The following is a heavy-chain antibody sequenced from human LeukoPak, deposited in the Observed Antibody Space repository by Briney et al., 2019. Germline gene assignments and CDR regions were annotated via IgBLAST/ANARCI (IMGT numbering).Heavy chain of an antibody. V-gene: IGHV3-11*05. CDR2: ISSSSSYT. J-gene: IGHJ4*02. Sequence: GGSLRLSCAASGFTFSDYYMSWIRQAPGKGLEWVSYISSSSSYTNYADSVKGRFTISRDNAKNSLYLQINNLRGEDTAVYYCARGEGWLDYWGQGTLVTVSS. CDR1: GFTFSDYY. CDR3: ARGEGWLDY. D-gene: IGHD5-24*01.